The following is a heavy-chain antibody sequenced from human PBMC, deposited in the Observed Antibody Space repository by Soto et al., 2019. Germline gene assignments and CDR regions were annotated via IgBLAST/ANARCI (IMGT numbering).Heavy chain of an antibody. CDR3: ARHFKGSGYSYGYIWFDP. J-gene: IGHJ5*02. V-gene: IGHV4-39*01. D-gene: IGHD5-18*01. CDR2: IYYSGST. Sequence: KSSETLSLTCTVSGGSISSSSYYWGWIRQPPGKGLEWIGSIYYSGSTYYNPSLKSRVTISVDTSKNQFSLKLSSVTAADTAVYYCARHFKGSGYSYGYIWFDPWGQGTLVTVS. CDR1: GGSISSSSYY.